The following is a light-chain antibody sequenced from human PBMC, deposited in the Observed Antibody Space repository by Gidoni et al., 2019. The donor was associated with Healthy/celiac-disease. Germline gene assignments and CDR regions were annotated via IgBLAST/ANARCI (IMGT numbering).Light chain of an antibody. CDR2: AAS. V-gene: IGKV1-39*01. J-gene: IGKJ3*01. CDR1: QSISSY. CDR3: QQSYSTPRT. Sequence: DIQMTQSPSSLSASVGDRVTITCRASQSISSYLNWYQQKPGKAPKRLIYAASSLQSGVPSRLSGSGSWTDFTLTISSLQPEDFATYYCQQSYSTPRTFGPGTKVDIK.